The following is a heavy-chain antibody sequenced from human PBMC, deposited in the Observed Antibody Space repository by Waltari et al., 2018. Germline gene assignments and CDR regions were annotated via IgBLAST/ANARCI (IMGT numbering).Heavy chain of an antibody. V-gene: IGHV3-21*01. J-gene: IGHJ4*02. CDR1: GFTFRSYT. D-gene: IGHD1-7*01. CDR3: ARAPHGTYYFDY. CDR2: ISSSSSYI. Sequence: EVQLVESGGGLVKPGGSLRLSCSPSGFTFRSYTINWSRQAPGKGLEWVSSISSSSSYIYYADSVKGRFTISRDNAKNALYLQMNSLRAEDTAVYYCARAPHGTYYFDYWGQGTLVTVSS.